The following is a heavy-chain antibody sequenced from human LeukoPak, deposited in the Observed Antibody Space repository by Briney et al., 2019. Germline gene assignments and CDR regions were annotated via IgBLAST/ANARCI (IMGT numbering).Heavy chain of an antibody. J-gene: IGHJ3*02. CDR1: GFTFSDHY. V-gene: IGHV3-72*01. CDR2: TRNKANSYTT. Sequence: PGGSLRLSCAASGFTFSDHYMDWVRQAPGKGLEWVGRTRNKANSYTTEYAASVKGRFTISRDDSKNSLYLQMNSLKTEDTAVYYCARGSRDGYNFAFDIWGQGTMVTVSS. CDR3: ARGSRDGYNFAFDI. D-gene: IGHD5-24*01.